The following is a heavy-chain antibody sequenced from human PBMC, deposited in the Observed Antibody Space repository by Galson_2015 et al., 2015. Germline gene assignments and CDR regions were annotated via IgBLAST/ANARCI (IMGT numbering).Heavy chain of an antibody. CDR3: ARGESSSWYGYYFDY. V-gene: IGHV3-30*03. D-gene: IGHD6-13*01. CDR1: GFTFSSYA. CDR2: ISYDVSKK. J-gene: IGHJ4*02. Sequence: SLRLSCAASGFTFSSYAMHWVRQGPGKGLEWVASISYDVSKKYYADSVKGRFTISRDNPKNTVYLQMNSVRPEDTAVHYCARGESSSWYGYYFDYRGQGTLLTVSS.